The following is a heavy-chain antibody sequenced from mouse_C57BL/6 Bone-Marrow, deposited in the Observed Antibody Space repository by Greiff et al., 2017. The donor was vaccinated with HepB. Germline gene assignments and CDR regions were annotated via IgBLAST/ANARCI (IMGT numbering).Heavy chain of an antibody. Sequence: EVQVVESGGGLVQPGGSLSLSCAASGFTFTDYYMSWVRQPPGKALEWLGFIRNKANGYTTEYSASVKGRFTISRDNSQSILYLQMNALRAEDSATYYCASLTVVEYYFDYWGQGTTLTVSS. J-gene: IGHJ2*01. D-gene: IGHD1-1*01. CDR1: GFTFTDYY. CDR3: ASLTVVEYYFDY. V-gene: IGHV7-3*01. CDR2: IRNKANGYTT.